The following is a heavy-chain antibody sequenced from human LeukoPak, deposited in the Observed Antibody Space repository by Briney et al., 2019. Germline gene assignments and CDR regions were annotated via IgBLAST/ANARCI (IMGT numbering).Heavy chain of an antibody. V-gene: IGHV7-4-1*02. CDR2: INTNTGNP. CDR1: GYTFTSYA. CDR3: ARVPGTFNSMVRGYYGMDV. Sequence: ASVKVSCKASGYTFTSYAMNWVRQAPGQGLEWMGWINTNTGNPTYAQGFTGRFVFSLDASVSTAYLQISSLKAEDTAVYYCARVPGTFNSMVRGYYGMDVWGQGTTVTVSS. J-gene: IGHJ6*02. D-gene: IGHD3-10*01.